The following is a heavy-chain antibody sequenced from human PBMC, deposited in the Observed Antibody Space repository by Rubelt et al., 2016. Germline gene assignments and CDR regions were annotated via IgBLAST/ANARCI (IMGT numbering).Heavy chain of an antibody. V-gene: IGHV4-34*08. J-gene: IGHJ3*02. CDR2: INHSGST. CDR1: GFTVSSNY. D-gene: IGHD3-3*01. Sequence: VQLVESGGGLIQPGGSLRLSCAASGFTVSSNYMSWVRQAPGKGLEWIGEINHSGSTNYNPSLKSRVSISVDTSKNQIARTRGCGTGADTAVCDCATGTIVGVVKDAFDIWGQGTMVTVSA. CDR3: ATGTIVGVVKDAFDI.